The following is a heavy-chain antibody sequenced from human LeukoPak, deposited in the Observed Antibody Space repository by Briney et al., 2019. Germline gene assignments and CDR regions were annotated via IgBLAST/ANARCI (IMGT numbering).Heavy chain of an antibody. CDR1: GFTFSSYW. D-gene: IGHD1-7*01. Sequence: GGSLRLSCAASGFTFSSYWMHWVRQAPGKGLVWVSRINSDGSRTSYADSVKDRFTISRDNAKSTLYLQMNSLRAGDTAVYYCARDRVYGWGLITGTTEDFDYWGQGTLVTVSS. J-gene: IGHJ4*02. CDR3: ARDRVYGWGLITGTTEDFDY. V-gene: IGHV3-74*01. CDR2: INSDGSRT.